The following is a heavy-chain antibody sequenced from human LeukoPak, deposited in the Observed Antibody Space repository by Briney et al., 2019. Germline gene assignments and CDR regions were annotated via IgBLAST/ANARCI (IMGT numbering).Heavy chain of an antibody. J-gene: IGHJ4*02. CDR1: GFTFRSYE. V-gene: IGHV3-21*01. CDR2: ISTSSSYI. CDR3: ARDDGSYSRSPGFDY. D-gene: IGHD1-26*01. Sequence: GGSLTLSCEDSGFTFRSYEMNWVRQAPGKGLEWVSSISTSSSYIYYADSVKGRFTIFRDNARNSLFLQMNSLRAEDTAVYYCARDDGSYSRSPGFDYWGQGTLVTVSS.